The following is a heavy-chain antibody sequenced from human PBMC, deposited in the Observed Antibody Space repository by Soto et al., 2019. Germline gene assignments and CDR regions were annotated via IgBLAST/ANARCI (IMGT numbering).Heavy chain of an antibody. CDR1: GGSISSSSYY. J-gene: IGHJ3*02. CDR2: IYYSGST. D-gene: IGHD3-22*01. CDR3: ASRGALYYYDCGAFDI. Sequence: QLQLQESGPGLVKPSETLSLTCTVSGGSISSSSYYWGWIRQPPGKGLEWIGSIYYSGSTYYNPSLKSRPTIHVDTSTSHFSLKLSSVTAADTAGYYCASRGALYYYDCGAFDIWGQGTMVTVSS. V-gene: IGHV4-39*02.